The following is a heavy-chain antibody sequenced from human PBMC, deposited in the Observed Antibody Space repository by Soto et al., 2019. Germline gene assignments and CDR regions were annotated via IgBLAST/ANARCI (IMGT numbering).Heavy chain of an antibody. V-gene: IGHV3-48*02. CDR1: GLTFSDSA. CDR3: VPTESPHDAFHI. Sequence: EVQLVESGGGLVQPGGSLRLSCAASGLTFSDSAVNWVRQTPGKGQEWLSYISSYSRAIYYADSVEGRFTISRDNAKSSVYLQMNSLRDEDTAVYYCVPTESPHDAFHIWGQGTMVTVSS. J-gene: IGHJ3*02. CDR2: ISSYSRAI.